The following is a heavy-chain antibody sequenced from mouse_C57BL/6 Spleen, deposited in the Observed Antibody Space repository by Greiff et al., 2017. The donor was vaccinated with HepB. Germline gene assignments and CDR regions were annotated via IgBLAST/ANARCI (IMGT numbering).Heavy chain of an antibody. J-gene: IGHJ2*01. CDR3: ARSGYDYDVGY. D-gene: IGHD2-4*01. Sequence: VQLQQSGAELVKPGASVKMSCKASGYTFTSYWITWVKQRPGQGLEWIGDIYPGSGSTNYNEKLKSKAKLTVDTSSSTAYMKLSSLKSEDSAVYYCARSGYDYDVGYWGQGTTLTVSS. CDR2: IYPGSGST. CDR1: GYTFTSYW. V-gene: IGHV1-55*01.